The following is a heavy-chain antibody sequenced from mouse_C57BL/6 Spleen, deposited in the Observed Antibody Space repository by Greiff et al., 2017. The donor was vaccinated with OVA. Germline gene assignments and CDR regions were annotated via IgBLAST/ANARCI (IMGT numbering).Heavy chain of an antibody. Sequence: EVMLVESGAELVKPGASVKLSCTASGFNIKDYYMHWVKQRTEQGLEWIGRIDPEDGETKYAPKFQGKATITADTSSNTAYLQLSSLTSEDTAVYYCANYYGSSYYFDYWGQGTTLTVSS. CDR1: GFNIKDYY. J-gene: IGHJ2*01. CDR3: ANYYGSSYYFDY. CDR2: IDPEDGET. V-gene: IGHV14-2*01. D-gene: IGHD1-1*01.